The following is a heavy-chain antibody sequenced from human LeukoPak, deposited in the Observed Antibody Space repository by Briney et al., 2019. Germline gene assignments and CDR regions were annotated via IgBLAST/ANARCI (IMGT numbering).Heavy chain of an antibody. CDR2: IYYSGST. J-gene: IGHJ5*02. V-gene: IGHV4-59*08. CDR3: ARHSSVLLWFGELALDDWFDP. Sequence: SETLSLTCTVSGGSISSYYWSWIRQPPGKGLEWIGYIYYSGSTNYNPSLKSRVTISVDTSKNQFSLKLSSVTAADTTVYYCARHSSVLLWFGELALDDWFDPWGQGTLVTVSS. D-gene: IGHD3-10*01. CDR1: GGSISSYY.